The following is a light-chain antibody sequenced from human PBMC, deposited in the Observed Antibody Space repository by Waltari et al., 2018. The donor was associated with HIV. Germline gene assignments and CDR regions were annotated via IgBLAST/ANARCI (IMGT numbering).Light chain of an antibody. CDR1: SSDVGNYNV. J-gene: IGLJ1*01. CDR2: EVS. CDR3: CSYAGSSTHV. Sequence: QSALTQPASVSGSPGQSITISCTGTSSDVGNYNVVSWYQQHPGKAPKLMIYEVSKRPSGVSNRFSGSKSGNMASLTISGLQAEDEADYYCCSYAGSSTHVFGTGTKVTVL. V-gene: IGLV2-23*02.